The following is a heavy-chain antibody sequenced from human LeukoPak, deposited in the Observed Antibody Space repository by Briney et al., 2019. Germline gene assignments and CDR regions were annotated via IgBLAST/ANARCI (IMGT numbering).Heavy chain of an antibody. J-gene: IGHJ4*02. D-gene: IGHD2-2*01. CDR1: GYTFTSYY. CDR3: ARERGVILGYCSSTSCPPAYYFDY. Sequence: WASVKVSCKAPGYTFTSYYMHWVRQAPGQGLEWMGIINPSGGSTSYAQKFQGRVTMTRDTSTSTVYMELSSLRSEDTAVYYCARERGVILGYCSSTSCPPAYYFDYWGQGTLVTVSS. CDR2: INPSGGST. V-gene: IGHV1-46*01.